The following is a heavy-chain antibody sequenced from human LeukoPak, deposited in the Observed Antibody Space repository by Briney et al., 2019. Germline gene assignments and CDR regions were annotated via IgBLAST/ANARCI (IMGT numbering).Heavy chain of an antibody. CDR1: GGTFSSYA. CDR2: TIPIFGTA. Sequence: SVKVSSKASGGTFSSYAISWVRQAPGQGLEWMGGTIPIFGTANYAQKFQGRVTITADESTSTAYMELSSLRSEDTAVYYCASTPYYYDSSGYYPFQHWGQGTLVTVSS. J-gene: IGHJ1*01. V-gene: IGHV1-69*13. D-gene: IGHD3-22*01. CDR3: ASTPYYYDSSGYYPFQH.